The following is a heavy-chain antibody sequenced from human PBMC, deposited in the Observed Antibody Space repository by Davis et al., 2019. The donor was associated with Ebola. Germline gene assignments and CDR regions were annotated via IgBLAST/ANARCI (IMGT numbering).Heavy chain of an antibody. CDR2: IYYSGST. Sequence: SETLSLTCTVSGGSISSGDYYWSWIRQPPGKGLEWIGYIYYSGSTYYNPSLKSRVTISVDTSKNQFSLKLSSVTAADTAVYYCAREGQLLYPHYYGMDVWGQGTTVTVSS. CDR3: AREGQLLYPHYYGMDV. CDR1: GGSISSGDYY. D-gene: IGHD2-2*02. V-gene: IGHV4-30-4*01. J-gene: IGHJ6*02.